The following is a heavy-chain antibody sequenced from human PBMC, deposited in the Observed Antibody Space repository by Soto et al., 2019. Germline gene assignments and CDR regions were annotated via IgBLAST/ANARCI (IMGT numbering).Heavy chain of an antibody. Sequence: QVQLQESGPGLVKPSETLSLTCTVSGVSFTRGGYYWGWIRQHPGKVLEWIGYIYNSGTTYYNPSLKSRVTIAEDPSKNQFSLKLTSVTAADTAVYYCSRDPAPWGQGTLVTVSS. CDR1: GVSFTRGGYY. CDR2: IYNSGTT. J-gene: IGHJ5*02. V-gene: IGHV4-31*03. CDR3: SRDPAP.